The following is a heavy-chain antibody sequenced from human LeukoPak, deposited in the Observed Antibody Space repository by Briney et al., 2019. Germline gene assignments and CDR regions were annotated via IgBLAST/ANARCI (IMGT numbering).Heavy chain of an antibody. CDR1: GFTFSSYS. J-gene: IGHJ3*02. CDR3: ARDDSDLWLGELLRAHDAFDI. D-gene: IGHD3-10*01. CDR2: ISSSSSTI. V-gene: IGHV3-48*01. Sequence: SGGSLRLSCAASGFTFSSYSMNWVRQAPGKGLEWVSYISSSSSTIYYADSVKGRFTISRDNAKNSLYLQMNSLRAEDTAVYYCARDDSDLWLGELLRAHDAFDIWGQGTMVTVSS.